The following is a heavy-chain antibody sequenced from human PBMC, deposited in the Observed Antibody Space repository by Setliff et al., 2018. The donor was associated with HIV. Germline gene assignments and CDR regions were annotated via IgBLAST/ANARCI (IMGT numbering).Heavy chain of an antibody. J-gene: IGHJ5*01. CDR1: GYSFPHYW. Sequence: GESLKISCKGLGYSFPHYWIGWVRQIPGKGLEWVAIIFPSDSDTRYSPSFEGQVTISADKSTNTAYLQWSTLKASDTAMYYCATLVGTNGVVWFDPWGQGTLVTVSS. CDR2: IFPSDSDT. D-gene: IGHD1-26*01. V-gene: IGHV5-51*01. CDR3: ATLVGTNGVVWFDP.